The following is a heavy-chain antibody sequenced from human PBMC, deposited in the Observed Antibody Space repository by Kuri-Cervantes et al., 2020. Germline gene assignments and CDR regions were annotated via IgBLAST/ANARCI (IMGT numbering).Heavy chain of an antibody. CDR3: ARTTGTNIIDY. V-gene: IGHV4-38-2*01. J-gene: IGHJ4*02. CDR1: GYSISSGYY. Sequence: GSLRLSCAVSGYSISSGYYWGWIRQPPGKGLEWIGSMHERGSTYYNPSLKSRVTISRDTSKNQFSLKLTSVTAADTAVYYCARTTGTNIIDYWGQGTLVTVSS. CDR2: MHERGST. D-gene: IGHD1-1*01.